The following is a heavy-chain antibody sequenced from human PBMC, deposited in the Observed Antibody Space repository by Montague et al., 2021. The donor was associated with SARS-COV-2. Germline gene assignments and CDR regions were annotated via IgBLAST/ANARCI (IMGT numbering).Heavy chain of an antibody. CDR1: GGSFSGYC. Sequence: SETLSLTCAVYGGSFSGYCWSWTRQPPGKGLEWIGEINHSGSTNYNPSLKSRVTISVDTSKNQFSLKLSSVTAADTAVYYCARVRYYGSGTSLGMDVWGQGTTVTVSS. CDR3: ARVRYYGSGTSLGMDV. D-gene: IGHD3-10*01. CDR2: INHSGST. V-gene: IGHV4-34*01. J-gene: IGHJ6*02.